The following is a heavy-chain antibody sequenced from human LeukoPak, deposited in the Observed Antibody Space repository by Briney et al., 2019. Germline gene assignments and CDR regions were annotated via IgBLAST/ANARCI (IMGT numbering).Heavy chain of an antibody. CDR1: GFPFSTYA. V-gene: IGHV3-23*01. CDR3: ARAPDYYYDSSGPHFDY. D-gene: IGHD3-22*01. CDR2: ITGSGGFT. J-gene: IGHJ4*02. Sequence: GGSLRLSCAASGFPFSTYAMNWVRQAPGKGLEWVSVITGSGGFTQYADSVKGRFTISRDNSKNTLYLQMNSLRSDDTAVYYCARAPDYYYDSSGPHFDYWGQGTLVTVSS.